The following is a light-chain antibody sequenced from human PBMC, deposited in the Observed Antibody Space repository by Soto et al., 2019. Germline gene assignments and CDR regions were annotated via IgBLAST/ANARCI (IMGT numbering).Light chain of an antibody. CDR2: EVS. J-gene: IGLJ1*01. CDR1: SSDVGGYDY. CDR3: SSYTGSSSLEV. V-gene: IGLV2-14*01. Sequence: QSALTQPASVSGSPGQSITISCTGTSSDVGGYDYVSWYQQHPGKAPKLMIYEVSNRPLGVSNRFSGSKYANTASLTISGLQTEDEADYYCSSYTGSSSLEVFGTGTKVTVL.